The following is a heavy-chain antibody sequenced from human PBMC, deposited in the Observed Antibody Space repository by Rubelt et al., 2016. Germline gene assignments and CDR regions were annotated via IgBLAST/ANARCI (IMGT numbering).Heavy chain of an antibody. Sequence: RSLRLSCAASGFTFSSYSMNWVRQAPGKGLEWVSYIGPSGTNTWYADSVKGRFTISRDNAKNSLYLQMNSLRPDDTAVYYCAREWGGSYDGLPDYWGQGTLVTVSS. CDR3: AREWGGSYDGLPDY. D-gene: IGHD1-26*01. CDR2: IGPSGTNT. V-gene: IGHV3-48*04. J-gene: IGHJ4*02. CDR1: GFTFSSYS.